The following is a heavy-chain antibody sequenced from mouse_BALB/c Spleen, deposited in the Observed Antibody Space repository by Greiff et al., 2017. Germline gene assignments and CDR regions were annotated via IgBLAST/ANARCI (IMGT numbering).Heavy chain of an antibody. Sequence: VQLQQSGAELVRPGTSVKVSCKASGYAFTNYLIEWVKQRPGQGLEWIGVINPGSGNTYYNEKFKGKATLTADKSSSTAYMQLSSLTSEDSAVYFCARGGYVYYFDYWGQGTTLTVSS. CDR3: ARGGYVYYFDY. V-gene: IGHV1-54*01. D-gene: IGHD3-1*01. CDR2: INPGSGNT. J-gene: IGHJ2*01. CDR1: GYAFTNYL.